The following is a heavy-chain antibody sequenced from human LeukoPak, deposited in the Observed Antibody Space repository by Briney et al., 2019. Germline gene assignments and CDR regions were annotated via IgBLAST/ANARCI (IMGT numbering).Heavy chain of an antibody. D-gene: IGHD6-19*01. CDR1: GFTFSSYE. Sequence: GGSLRLSCAASGFTFSSYEMNWVRQAPGKGLEWVSYISSSGSTIYYADSVKGRFTISRDNAKNSLYLQMNSPRAEDTAVYYCARGSSGWLPPHWGQGTLVTVSS. CDR2: ISSSGSTI. V-gene: IGHV3-48*03. J-gene: IGHJ4*02. CDR3: ARGSSGWLPPH.